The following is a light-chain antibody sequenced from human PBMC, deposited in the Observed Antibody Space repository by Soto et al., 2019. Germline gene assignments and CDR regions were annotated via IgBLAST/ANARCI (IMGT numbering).Light chain of an antibody. CDR2: AAS. CDR1: QRISSY. CDR3: QQSYSTPLT. J-gene: IGKJ4*01. V-gene: IGKV1-39*01. Sequence: DIQMTQSPSSLSASVGDRVTITCRASQRISSYLNWYQQIPGKAPKLLIYAASSLESGVPSRFSGRGSGTDFTLTISGLQPEDCATYYCQQSYSTPLTFGGGTKVEIK.